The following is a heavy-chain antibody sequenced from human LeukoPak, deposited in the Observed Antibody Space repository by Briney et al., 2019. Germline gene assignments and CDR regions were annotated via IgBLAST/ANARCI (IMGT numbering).Heavy chain of an antibody. V-gene: IGHV3-23*01. CDR3: AKDYYYDSSGYYYGDAFDI. J-gene: IGHJ3*02. D-gene: IGHD3-22*01. Sequence: GGSLRLSCAASGFTFSAYAMAWVRQAPGKGLGWVSTISGSGGITYSADSVKGRFTISRDNSKNILYLQVNSLRAGDTAVYYCAKDYYYDSSGYYYGDAFDIWGQGTMVTVSS. CDR2: ISGSGGIT. CDR1: GFTFSAYA.